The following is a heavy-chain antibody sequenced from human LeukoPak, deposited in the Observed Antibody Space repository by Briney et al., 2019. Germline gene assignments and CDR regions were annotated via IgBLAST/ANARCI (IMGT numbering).Heavy chain of an antibody. V-gene: IGHV4-59*08. CDR1: GGSLSSYS. J-gene: IGHJ4*02. Sequence: SETLSLTCTVSGGSLSSYSWNWIRQSPGKGLEWVGYISHSGTTSYNSYLRSRVTISVDTSKNQLSLKLTSVTAADTAVYYCARWDDSAWAFGNWGPGTLVTVSS. CDR2: ISHSGTT. D-gene: IGHD6-19*01. CDR3: ARWDDSAWAFGN.